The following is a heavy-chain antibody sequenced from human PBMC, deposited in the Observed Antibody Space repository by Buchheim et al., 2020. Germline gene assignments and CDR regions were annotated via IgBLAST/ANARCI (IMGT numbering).Heavy chain of an antibody. CDR2: ISSSSSTR. Sequence: EVQLVESGGALVQPGGSLRLSCAASGFTFSSYSMNWVRQAPGKGLEWLSYISSSSSTRHYADSVKGRLTISRDNAKNSLYLQMNGLRDEDTAVYYCAREVAATRFDYWGQGTL. CDR1: GFTFSSYS. CDR3: AREVAATRFDY. V-gene: IGHV3-48*02. D-gene: IGHD2-15*01. J-gene: IGHJ4*02.